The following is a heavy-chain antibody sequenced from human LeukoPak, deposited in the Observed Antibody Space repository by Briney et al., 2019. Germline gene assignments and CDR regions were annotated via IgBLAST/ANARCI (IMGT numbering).Heavy chain of an antibody. CDR3: ARYSWFGELLWGWFDP. Sequence: PSETLSLTCTVSGGSISSYYWSWIRQPPGKGLEWIGYIYYCGSTNYNPSLESRVTISVDTSKNQFSLKLSSVTAADTAVYYCARYSWFGELLWGWFDPWGQGTLVTVSS. CDR1: GGSISSYY. J-gene: IGHJ5*02. V-gene: IGHV4-59*01. CDR2: IYYCGST. D-gene: IGHD3-10*01.